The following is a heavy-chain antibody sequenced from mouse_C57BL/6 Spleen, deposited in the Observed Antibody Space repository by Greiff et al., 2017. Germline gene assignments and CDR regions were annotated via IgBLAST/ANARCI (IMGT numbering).Heavy chain of an antibody. CDR1: GYAFSSYW. V-gene: IGHV1-80*01. CDR3: VSNYDYAMDY. D-gene: IGHD2-5*01. Sequence: QVQLQQSGAELVKPGASVKLSCKASGYAFSSYWMNWVKQRPGKGLEWIGQIYPGDGDTNYNGKFKGKATLTADKSSSTAYMQLSSLTSEDSAVYFCVSNYDYAMDYWGQGTSVTVSS. J-gene: IGHJ4*01. CDR2: IYPGDGDT.